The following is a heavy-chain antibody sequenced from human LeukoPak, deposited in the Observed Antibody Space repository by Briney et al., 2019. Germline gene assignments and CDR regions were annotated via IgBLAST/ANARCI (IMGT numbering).Heavy chain of an antibody. J-gene: IGHJ3*02. Sequence: GGSLRLSCAASGFTFSSYDMSWLRQAPGKGLEWVSAISGSGGSTYYADSVKGRFTISRDNSKNTLYLQMNSLRAEDTAVYYCARDLRGNYDSSGYYLAGDVFDIWGQGTMVTVSS. CDR2: ISGSGGST. V-gene: IGHV3-23*01. D-gene: IGHD3-22*01. CDR1: GFTFSSYD. CDR3: ARDLRGNYDSSGYYLAGDVFDI.